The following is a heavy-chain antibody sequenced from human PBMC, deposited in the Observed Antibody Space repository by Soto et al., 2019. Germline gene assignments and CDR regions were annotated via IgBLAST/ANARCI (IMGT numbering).Heavy chain of an antibody. CDR3: ARDPSFYYYMDV. Sequence: ASVKVSCKASGYTFTNYYVHWVRQAPGQGLEWMGIINPSGSSASYAQKFQGRVTMTRDTSTSTVYMELSSLRSEDTAVYYCARDPSFYYYMDVWGKGTTVTVSS. D-gene: IGHD2-2*01. CDR2: INPSGSSA. J-gene: IGHJ6*03. CDR1: GYTFTNYY. V-gene: IGHV1-46*03.